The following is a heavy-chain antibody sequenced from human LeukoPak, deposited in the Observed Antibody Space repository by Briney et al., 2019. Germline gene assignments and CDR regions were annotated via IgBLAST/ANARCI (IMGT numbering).Heavy chain of an antibody. CDR2: IYSGGST. J-gene: IGHJ2*01. D-gene: IGHD4-23*01. Sequence: PGGSLRLSCAASGFTVSSNYMSWVRQAPGKGLEWVSVIYSGGSTYYADSVKGRFTISRDNSKNTLYLQMNSLRAEDTAVYYCARDRAVVTPSHWYFDLWGRGTLVTVSS. V-gene: IGHV3-66*01. CDR3: ARDRAVVTPSHWYFDL. CDR1: GFTVSSNY.